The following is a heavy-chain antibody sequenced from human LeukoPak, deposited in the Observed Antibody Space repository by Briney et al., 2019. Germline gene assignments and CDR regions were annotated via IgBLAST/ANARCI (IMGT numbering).Heavy chain of an antibody. CDR1: GFTFSSYA. CDR2: ISGSGGST. Sequence: GGSLRLSCAASGFTFSSYAMSWVRQAPGKGLEWVSAISGSGGSTYYADSVKGRFTISRDNSKNTLYLQMNSLRAEDTAVYYCAKDAGYSSRWYRLGWFDPWGQGTLVTVSS. D-gene: IGHD6-19*01. V-gene: IGHV3-23*01. CDR3: AKDAGYSSRWYRLGWFDP. J-gene: IGHJ5*02.